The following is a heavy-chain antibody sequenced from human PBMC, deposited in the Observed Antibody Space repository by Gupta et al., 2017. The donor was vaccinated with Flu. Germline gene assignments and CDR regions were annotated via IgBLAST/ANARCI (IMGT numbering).Heavy chain of an antibody. CDR1: GGSITNNNFC. CDR3: ARHGWWTSINCFLKDFDY. CDR2: IYYTGST. D-gene: IGHD2-2*03. Sequence: QLQLQESGPGLVKTSETLSLTCAVSGGSITNNNFCWGWIRQSPGKGLEWIGSIYYTGSTNYNPSLKSRITISVDTSKKQFSLKLSSVTAADTAVYYCARHGWWTSINCFLKDFDYWGQGTRVTVSS. J-gene: IGHJ4*02. V-gene: IGHV4-39*01.